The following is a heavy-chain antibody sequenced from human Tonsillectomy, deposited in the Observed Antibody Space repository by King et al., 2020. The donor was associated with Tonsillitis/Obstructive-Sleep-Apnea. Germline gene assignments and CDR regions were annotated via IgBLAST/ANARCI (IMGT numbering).Heavy chain of an antibody. CDR2: IFPGDSDT. Sequence: VQLVESGAEVKKPGESLKISCKGSGYSFTIYWIGWVRQMPGKGLEWRGIIFPGDSDTRYSPAFQGQVTISADKSISTAYLQWSSLKASDTAMYYCARRYDFWSGYYPFDYWGQGTLVTVSS. D-gene: IGHD3-3*01. CDR3: ARRYDFWSGYYPFDY. CDR1: GYSFTIYW. J-gene: IGHJ4*02. V-gene: IGHV5-51*01.